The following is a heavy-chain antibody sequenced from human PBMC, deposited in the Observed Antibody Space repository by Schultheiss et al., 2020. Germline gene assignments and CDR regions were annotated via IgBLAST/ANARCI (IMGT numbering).Heavy chain of an antibody. D-gene: IGHD5-18*01. Sequence: SETLSLTCTVSGGSISSGSYYWSWIRQPPGKGLEWIGEIYHSGSTNYNPSLKSRVTISVDTSKNQFSLKLSSVTAADTAVYYCARAATAMWSYYYYGMDVWGQGTTVTVSS. CDR1: GGSISSGSYY. CDR2: IYHSGST. CDR3: ARAATAMWSYYYYGMDV. J-gene: IGHJ6*02. V-gene: IGHV4-61*01.